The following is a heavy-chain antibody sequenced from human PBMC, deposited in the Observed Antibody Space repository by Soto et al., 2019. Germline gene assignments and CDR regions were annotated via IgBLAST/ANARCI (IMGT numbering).Heavy chain of an antibody. CDR1: GGSFSGYY. V-gene: IGHV4-34*01. CDR2: INHSGST. J-gene: IGHJ5*02. D-gene: IGHD6-19*01. Sequence: QVQLQQWGAGLLKPSETLSLTCAVYGGSFSGYYWSWIRQPPGKGLEWIGEINHSGSTNYNPSLKSRVTISVDTSKNQFSLKLSSVTAADTAVYYCARGGGAGYSGGWRPPWGQGPLVTVSS. CDR3: ARGGGAGYSGGWRPP.